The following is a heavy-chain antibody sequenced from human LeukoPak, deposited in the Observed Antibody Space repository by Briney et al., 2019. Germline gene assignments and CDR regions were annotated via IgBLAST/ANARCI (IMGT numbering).Heavy chain of an antibody. D-gene: IGHD5-24*01. J-gene: IGHJ4*02. V-gene: IGHV4-59*01. Sequence: SETLSLTCTVSGVSISSYHWTWIRQPPGEGLEWIGHIYNSGSTNYNPSLRGRVTISLDTSKNQVSLKLNSVTAADTAMYYCARKDGDGWGQGTLVTVST. CDR3: ARKDGDG. CDR2: IYNSGST. CDR1: GVSISSYH.